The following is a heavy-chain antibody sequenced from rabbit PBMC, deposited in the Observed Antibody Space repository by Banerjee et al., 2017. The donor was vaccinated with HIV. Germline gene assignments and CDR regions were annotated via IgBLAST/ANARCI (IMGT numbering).Heavy chain of an antibody. V-gene: IGHV1S45*01. CDR2: IYAGSSGST. J-gene: IGHJ3*01. CDR3: ASSTDGYVGYVDATYRLDL. Sequence: QEQLVESGGGLVQPGGTLTLTCKASGFSFSSGYDMCWVRQAPGKGLEWIACIYAGSSGSTYYASWAKGRFTISKTSSTTVTLQMTSLTAADTATYFCASSTDGYVGYVDATYRLDLWGQGTLVTIS. D-gene: IGHD6-1*01. CDR1: GFSFSSGYD.